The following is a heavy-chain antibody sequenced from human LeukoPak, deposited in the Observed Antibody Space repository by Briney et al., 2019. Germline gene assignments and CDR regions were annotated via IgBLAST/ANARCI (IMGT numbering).Heavy chain of an antibody. CDR3: ARVWFGYFFQ. D-gene: IGHD3-10*01. Sequence: GGSLRLFCVASGFYISYNYVGWVRQAPGKGLEWVSVIHTGGTTHYADSVKGRFTISKDNPNNTVFLQMSSVRVEDTAEYYCARVWFGYFFQWGQGALVTVSS. CDR1: GFYISYNY. V-gene: IGHV3-53*01. J-gene: IGHJ4*02. CDR2: IHTGGTT.